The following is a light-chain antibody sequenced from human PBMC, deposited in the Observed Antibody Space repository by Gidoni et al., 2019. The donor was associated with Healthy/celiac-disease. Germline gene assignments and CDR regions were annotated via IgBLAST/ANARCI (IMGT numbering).Light chain of an antibody. J-gene: IGKJ3*01. V-gene: IGKV3-20*01. CDR1: QSVSSSY. CDR2: GAS. Sequence: ELVLQHPSDTMCLSPGERATLSCRASQSVSSSYLAWYQQKPGQAPRLLIYGASSRATGIPDRFRGSGSGTDFTLTISRLELEDFAVYYCQQYGSSPFTFGPGTKVDIK. CDR3: QQYGSSPFT.